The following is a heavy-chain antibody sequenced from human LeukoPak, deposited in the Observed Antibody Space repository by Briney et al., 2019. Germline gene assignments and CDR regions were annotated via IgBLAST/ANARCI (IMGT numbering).Heavy chain of an antibody. Sequence: GGSLRLSCAASTFTFSTYWMTWVCQAPGKGPEFVANINQDGSVKNYVDSVKGRFTISRDNAKNSLYLQMNSLRADDTAVYYCARDPGSSSFDYWGQGTLVTVSS. CDR2: INQDGSVK. D-gene: IGHD6-13*01. CDR1: TFTFSTYW. CDR3: ARDPGSSSFDY. J-gene: IGHJ4*02. V-gene: IGHV3-7*01.